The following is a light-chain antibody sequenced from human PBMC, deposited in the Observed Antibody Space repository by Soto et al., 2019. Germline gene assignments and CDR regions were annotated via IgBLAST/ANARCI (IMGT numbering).Light chain of an antibody. V-gene: IGKV3-20*01. CDR3: QQYGSSPWT. CDR1: QSISSTY. J-gene: IGKJ1*01. Sequence: EIALKQAPGTLSLSPGERATLSCRASQSISSTYLAWYQQKPGQAPRLLISGASSRATGIPDRFSGSGSGTDFTLSISRLEPEDFAVYYCQQYGSSPWTFGQGTKVEIK. CDR2: GAS.